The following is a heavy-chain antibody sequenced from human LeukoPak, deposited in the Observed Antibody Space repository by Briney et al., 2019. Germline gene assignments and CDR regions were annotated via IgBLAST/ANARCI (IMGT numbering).Heavy chain of an antibody. D-gene: IGHD5-12*01. J-gene: IGHJ4*02. CDR2: ISAYNGNT. Sequence: ASVKVSCKASGGTFSTYAISWVRQAPGQGLEWMGWISAYNGNTNYAQKLQGRVTMTTDTSTSTAYMELSSLRSDDMAVYYCARGPYSGYKGYYIDYWGQGTLVTVSS. CDR3: ARGPYSGYKGYYIDY. V-gene: IGHV1-18*03. CDR1: GGTFSTYA.